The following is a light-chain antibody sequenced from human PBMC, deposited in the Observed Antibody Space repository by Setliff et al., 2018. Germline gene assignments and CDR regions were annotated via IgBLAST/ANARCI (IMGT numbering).Light chain of an antibody. J-gene: IGLJ1*01. CDR1: SSDVGGYNY. CDR2: EVS. Sequence: QSVLTQPPSASGSPGQSVTISCTGTSSDVGGYNYVSRYQQHPGKAPKLMIYEVSKRPSGVPDRFSGSKSGNTASLTVSGLQAEDEADYYCSSYAGSNNPDVFGTGTKVTVL. CDR3: SSYAGSNNPDV. V-gene: IGLV2-8*01.